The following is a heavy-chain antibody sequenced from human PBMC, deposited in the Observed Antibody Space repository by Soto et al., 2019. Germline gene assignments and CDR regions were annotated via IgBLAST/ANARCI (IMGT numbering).Heavy chain of an antibody. CDR2: IYYSGST. V-gene: IGHV4-39*01. CDR3: ARVDIVATDWVMGYYFAY. Sequence: QLQLQESGPGLVKPSETLSLTCTVSGGSISSSSYYWGWIRQPPGKGLEWIGSIYYSGSTYYNPSLKSGVTLSVATSKNQFSLKLSSVTAADTAVYYCARVDIVATDWVMGYYFAYWGQGTLVTVSS. CDR1: GGSISSSSYY. D-gene: IGHD5-12*01. J-gene: IGHJ4*02.